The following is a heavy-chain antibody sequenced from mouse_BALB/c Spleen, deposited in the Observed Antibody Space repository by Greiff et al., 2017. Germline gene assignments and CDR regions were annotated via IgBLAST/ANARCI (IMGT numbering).Heavy chain of an antibody. D-gene: IGHD2-1*01. CDR3: ARGGNYVY. V-gene: IGHV14-3*02. CDR2: IDPANGNT. Sequence: EVKLMESGAELVKPGASVKLSCTASGFNIKDTYMHWVKQRPEQGLEWIGRIDPANGNTKYDPKFQGKATITADTSSNTAYLQLSSLTSEDTAVYYCARGGNYVYWGQGTTLTVSS. CDR1: GFNIKDTY. J-gene: IGHJ2*01.